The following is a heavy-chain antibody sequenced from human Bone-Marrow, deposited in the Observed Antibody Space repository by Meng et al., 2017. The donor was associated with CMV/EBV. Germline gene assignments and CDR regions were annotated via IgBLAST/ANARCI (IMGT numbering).Heavy chain of an antibody. V-gene: IGHV4-30-4*08. CDR1: GGSISSGDYY. CDR2: IYYSGST. CDR3: ASYCSSTSCYTGEVLFDY. J-gene: IGHJ4*02. Sequence: SCTVSGGSISSGDYYWSWIRQPPGKGLEWIGYIYYSGSTYYNPSLKSRVTISVDTSKNQFSLKLSSVTAADTAVYYCASYCSSTSCYTGEVLFDYWGQGTLVTVSS. D-gene: IGHD2-2*02.